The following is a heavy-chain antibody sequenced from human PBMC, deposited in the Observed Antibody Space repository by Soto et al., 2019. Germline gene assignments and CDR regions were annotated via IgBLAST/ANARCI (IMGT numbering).Heavy chain of an antibody. CDR3: ARGPDY. Sequence: QVQLQESGPGLVQPSETLSLTCTVSGGSVSSGSYYWSLIRQPPGKGLEWIGYISNSGSTNYNPPLKSRVTISADTSKNQFGLRLSSVTAGDTAVYYCARGPDYWGQGTLVTVSS. V-gene: IGHV4-61*01. CDR1: GGSVSSGSYY. CDR2: ISNSGST. J-gene: IGHJ4*02.